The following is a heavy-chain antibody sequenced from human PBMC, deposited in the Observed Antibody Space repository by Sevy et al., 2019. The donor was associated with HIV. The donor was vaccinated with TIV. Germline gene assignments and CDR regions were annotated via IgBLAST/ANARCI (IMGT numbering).Heavy chain of an antibody. D-gene: IGHD3-10*01. CDR2: TNPNNGDA. V-gene: IGHV1-2*02. Sequence: ASVKVSCKASGYSFTGFYIHWMRQAPGQGLEWMGWTNPNNGDAKYAQKYQGRVTMTRDTSATTTYMELTSLRSDDTAMYYCGRGYFGSGSYRLLYWGQGAPVTVSS. J-gene: IGHJ4*02. CDR3: GRGYFGSGSYRLLY. CDR1: GYSFTGFY.